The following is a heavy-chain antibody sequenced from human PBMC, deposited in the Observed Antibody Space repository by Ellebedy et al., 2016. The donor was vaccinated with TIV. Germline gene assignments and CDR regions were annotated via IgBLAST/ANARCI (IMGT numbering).Heavy chain of an antibody. J-gene: IGHJ4*02. Sequence: PGGSLRLSCAASGFSFTNYAMNWVRQAPGKGLEGVSAVSSSGDTTYYADSVKGRFTISRDNSRSTLYLQMNSLRAEDSAVYYCAKGRGGGSDSSAPRYYFDYWGLGTLVTVSS. V-gene: IGHV3-23*01. D-gene: IGHD3-22*01. CDR3: AKGRGGGSDSSAPRYYFDY. CDR2: VSSSGDTT. CDR1: GFSFTNYA.